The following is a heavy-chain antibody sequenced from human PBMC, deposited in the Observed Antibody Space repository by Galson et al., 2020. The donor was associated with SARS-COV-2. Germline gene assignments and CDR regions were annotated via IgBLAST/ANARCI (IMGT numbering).Heavy chain of an antibody. J-gene: IGHJ4*02. D-gene: IGHD4-17*01. CDR1: GFTFGDHY. CDR3: VKEWDTVPTFTLDF. CDR2: IRSKARGGTT. V-gene: IGHV3-49*03. Sequence: GGSLRLSCTGSGFTFGDHYMSWFRRPPGRGLEWVAVIRSKARGGTTEYAASVKGRFTISRDDSKDIAYLQMNSLTIEDTAIYYCVKEWDTVPTFTLDFWGQGILVTVSS.